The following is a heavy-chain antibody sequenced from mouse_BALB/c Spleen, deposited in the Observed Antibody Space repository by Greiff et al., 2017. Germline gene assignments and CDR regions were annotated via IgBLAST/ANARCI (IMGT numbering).Heavy chain of an antibody. J-gene: IGHJ2*01. Sequence: QVQLKESGAELMKPGASVKISCKATGYTFSSYWIEWVKQRPGHGLEWIGEILPGSGSTNYNEKFKGKATFTADTSSNTAYMQLSSLTSEDSAVYYCAREGLRTYFDYWGQGTTLTVSS. CDR2: ILPGSGST. CDR1: GYTFSSYW. CDR3: AREGLRTYFDY. D-gene: IGHD1-1*01. V-gene: IGHV1-9*01.